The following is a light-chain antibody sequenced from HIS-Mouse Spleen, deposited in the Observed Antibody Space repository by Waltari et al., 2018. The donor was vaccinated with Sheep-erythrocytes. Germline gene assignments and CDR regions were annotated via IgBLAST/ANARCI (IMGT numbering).Light chain of an antibody. Sequence: DIVMTQSPLSLPVTPGEPASISCRSSQSLLHSNGYNSLDWYLQKPGQSPQLLIYWGSNRASGVPDRFSGSGSGTDFTLKIRRVEAEDVGVYYCMQALQTPRTFGQGTKVEIK. CDR3: MQALQTPRT. V-gene: IGKV2-28*01. J-gene: IGKJ1*01. CDR1: QSLLHSNGYNS. CDR2: WGS.